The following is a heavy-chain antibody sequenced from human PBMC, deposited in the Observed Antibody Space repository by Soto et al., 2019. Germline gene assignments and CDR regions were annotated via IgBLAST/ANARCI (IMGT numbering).Heavy chain of an antibody. CDR3: ARGDDSSGYYPRYSDYYFDY. V-gene: IGHV4-61*01. CDR1: GGSVSSGSYY. J-gene: IGHJ4*02. D-gene: IGHD3-22*01. CDR2: IYYSGST. Sequence: SETLSLTCTVSGGSVSSGSYYWSWIRQPPGKGLEWIGYIYYSGSTNYNPSLKSRVTISVDTSKNQFSLKLSSVTAADTAVYYCARGDDSSGYYPRYSDYYFDYWGQGTLVTVSS.